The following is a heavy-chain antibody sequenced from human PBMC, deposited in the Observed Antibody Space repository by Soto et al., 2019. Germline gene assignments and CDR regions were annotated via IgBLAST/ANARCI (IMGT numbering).Heavy chain of an antibody. Sequence: PGGSLRLSCAASGFTYSSYAMSWVRQAPGKGLEWVSVISDSGSSTYYADSVKGRFTISRDNSKNTLYLQMNSLRAEDTAVYYCAKFTPAAVAFDYWGQGTLVTVSS. J-gene: IGHJ4*02. CDR1: GFTYSSYA. CDR2: ISDSGSST. V-gene: IGHV3-23*01. D-gene: IGHD2-15*01. CDR3: AKFTPAAVAFDY.